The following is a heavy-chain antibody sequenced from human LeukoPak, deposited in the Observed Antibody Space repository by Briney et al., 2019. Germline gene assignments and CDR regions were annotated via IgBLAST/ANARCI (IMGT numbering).Heavy chain of an antibody. CDR1: GGSISSYY. CDR3: ARYSGSYPHDAFDI. CDR2: IYYSGST. D-gene: IGHD1-26*01. J-gene: IGHJ3*02. Sequence: ASETLSLTCTVSGGSISSYYWSWIRQPPGKGLEWIGYIYYSGSTSYNPSLKSRVTISVDTSKNHFSLKLSSVTAADTAVYYCARYSGSYPHDAFDIWGQGTMVTVSS. V-gene: IGHV4-59*01.